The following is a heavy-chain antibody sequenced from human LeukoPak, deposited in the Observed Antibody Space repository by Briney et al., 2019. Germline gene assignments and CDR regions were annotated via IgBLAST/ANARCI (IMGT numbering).Heavy chain of an antibody. CDR3: AKDMGPTDDPDAFDI. J-gene: IGHJ3*02. CDR1: GFTFADYA. CDR2: ICWISGSI. D-gene: IGHD3-16*01. V-gene: IGHV3-9*01. Sequence: GGSLRLSCADSGFTFADYAMHWVRQAPGEGLEWVSGICWISGSIGYADSVRGRFTISRDNAKNSLYLQMNSLRAEDTALYYCAKDMGPTDDPDAFDIWGQGTMVTVSS.